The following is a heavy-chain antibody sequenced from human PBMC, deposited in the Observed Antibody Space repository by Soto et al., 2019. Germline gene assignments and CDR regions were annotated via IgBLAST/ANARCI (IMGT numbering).Heavy chain of an antibody. Sequence: QVQLVQSGAEVKKPGASVKVSCKASGYTFTSYGITRVRQAPGQGLEWLGRINCYNGNTNCSQKLQGRVTMTTDTPTRTAYLDERILRSDDTALYYGAMIGAVPYYFSGMDVWGQGTTVTVSS. CDR2: INCYNGNT. D-gene: IGHD2-21*01. CDR1: GYTFTSYG. V-gene: IGHV1-18*01. CDR3: AMIGAVPYYFSGMDV. J-gene: IGHJ6*02.